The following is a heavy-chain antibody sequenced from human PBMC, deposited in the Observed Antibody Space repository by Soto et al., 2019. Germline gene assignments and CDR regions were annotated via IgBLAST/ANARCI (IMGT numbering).Heavy chain of an antibody. D-gene: IGHD1-1*01. Sequence: SETLSLTCTVSGGSVSSYYWSWIRQSPGKGLEWIGYIYYSGSTNYKPSLKSRVTISVDTSKNQFSLKLNSVTAADTAVYYCARSGGTGATVDYWGQGTLVTVSS. J-gene: IGHJ4*02. V-gene: IGHV4-59*02. CDR1: GGSVSSYY. CDR3: ARSGGTGATVDY. CDR2: IYYSGST.